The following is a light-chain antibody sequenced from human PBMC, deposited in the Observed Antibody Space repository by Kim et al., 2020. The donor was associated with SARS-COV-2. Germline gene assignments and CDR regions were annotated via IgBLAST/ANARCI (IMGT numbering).Light chain of an antibody. J-gene: IGKJ2*01. CDR2: DAS. CDR3: QQRSTPYT. V-gene: IGKV3-11*01. Sequence: EIVLTQSPATLSLSPGERATLSCRASQSVSSYLAWYQQKPGQAPRLLIYDASNRATGIPARFSGSGSGTDFTLTISSLEPEDFAVYYCQQRSTPYTFGQGTKLEI. CDR1: QSVSSY.